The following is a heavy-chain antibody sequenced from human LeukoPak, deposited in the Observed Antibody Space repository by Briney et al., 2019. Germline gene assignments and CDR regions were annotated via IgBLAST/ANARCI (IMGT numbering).Heavy chain of an antibody. Sequence: GGSLRLSCAASGFTFSSYGMHWVRQAPGKGLEWVAFIRYDGSNKYYADSVKGRFTISRDNSKNTLYLQMNSLRAEDTAVYYCAKGGSSHYYFDYWGQGTLVTVSS. CDR2: IRYDGSNK. CDR1: GFTFSSYG. CDR3: AKGGSSHYYFDY. J-gene: IGHJ4*02. D-gene: IGHD6-6*01. V-gene: IGHV3-30*02.